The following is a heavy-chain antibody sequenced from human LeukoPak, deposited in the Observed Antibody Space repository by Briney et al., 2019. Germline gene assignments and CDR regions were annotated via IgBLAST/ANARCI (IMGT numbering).Heavy chain of an antibody. J-gene: IGHJ4*02. CDR3: ARLSSSWDYFDY. Sequence: SGGSISSXXXXXIRXXPGXXXXXXGYIYYSGSTNYNPSLKSRVTISVDTSKNQFSLKLSSVTAADTAVYYCARLSSSWDYFDYWGRGTLVTVSS. D-gene: IGHD6-13*01. V-gene: IGHV4-59*08. CDR1: GGSISSXX. CDR2: IYYSGST.